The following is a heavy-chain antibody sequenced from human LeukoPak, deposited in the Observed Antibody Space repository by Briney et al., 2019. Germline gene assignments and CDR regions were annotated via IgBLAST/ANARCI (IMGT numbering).Heavy chain of an antibody. CDR1: GDSVSGYY. V-gene: IGHV3-53*04. CDR3: ARDYCSGGSCYAY. CDR2: IYSGGST. J-gene: IGHJ4*02. Sequence: ETLSLTCTVSGDSVSGYYGSWIRQPPGKGLEWVSVIYSGGSTYYADSVKGRFTISRHNSKNTLYLQMNSLRAEDTAVYYCARDYCSGGSCYAYWGQGTLVTVSS. D-gene: IGHD2-15*01.